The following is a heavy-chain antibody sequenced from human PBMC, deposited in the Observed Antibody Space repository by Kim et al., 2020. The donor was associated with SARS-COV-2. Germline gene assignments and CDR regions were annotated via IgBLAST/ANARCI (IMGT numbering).Heavy chain of an antibody. CDR3: TTETYYDILTGYYLFDY. D-gene: IGHD3-9*01. CDR2: IKSKTDGGTT. Sequence: GGSLRLSCAASGFTFSNAWMSWVRQAPGKGLEWVGRIKSKTDGGTTDYAAPVKGRITISRDDSKNTLYLQMNSLKTEDTAVYYCTTETYYDILTGYYLFDYWGQGTLVTVSS. V-gene: IGHV3-15*01. J-gene: IGHJ4*02. CDR1: GFTFSNAW.